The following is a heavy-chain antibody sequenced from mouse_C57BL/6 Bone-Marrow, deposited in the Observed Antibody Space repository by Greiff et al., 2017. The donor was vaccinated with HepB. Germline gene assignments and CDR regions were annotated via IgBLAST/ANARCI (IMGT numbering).Heavy chain of an antibody. D-gene: IGHD1-1*02. Sequence: EVQGVESGGGLVKPGGSLKLSCAASGFTFSSYAMSWDRQTPEKRLEWVATISDGGSYTYYPDNVKGRFTISRDNAKNNLYLQMSHLKSEDTAMYYCARDVVYAMDYWGQGTSVTVSS. CDR1: GFTFSSYA. CDR3: ARDVVYAMDY. J-gene: IGHJ4*01. V-gene: IGHV5-4*01. CDR2: ISDGGSYT.